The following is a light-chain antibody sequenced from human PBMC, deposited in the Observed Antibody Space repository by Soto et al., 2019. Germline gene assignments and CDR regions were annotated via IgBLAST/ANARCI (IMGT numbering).Light chain of an antibody. Sequence: TVVTQEPSFSVSPGRTVTLTCGLSSGSVSTSYYPSWYQQTPGQAPRTLIYNTNTRSSGVPDRFSGSILGNKAALTITGAQADDESDYYCVLYMSSGTWVFGGGTQLTVL. CDR1: SGSVSTSYY. CDR2: NTN. J-gene: IGLJ3*02. CDR3: VLYMSSGTWV. V-gene: IGLV8-61*01.